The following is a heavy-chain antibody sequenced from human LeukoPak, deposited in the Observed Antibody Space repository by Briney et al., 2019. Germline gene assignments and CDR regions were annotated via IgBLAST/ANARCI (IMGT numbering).Heavy chain of an antibody. CDR2: IYSGGST. CDR1: GFTVSSNY. Sequence: GGSLRLSCAASGFTVSSNYMSWVRQAPGKGLEWVSVIYSGGSTYYADSVKGRFTISRDNSKNTLYLQMNSLRAEDTAVYYCARDLAPINYDFWRGYYRNAFDIWGQGTMVTVSS. D-gene: IGHD3-3*01. V-gene: IGHV3-66*02. CDR3: ARDLAPINYDFWRGYYRNAFDI. J-gene: IGHJ3*02.